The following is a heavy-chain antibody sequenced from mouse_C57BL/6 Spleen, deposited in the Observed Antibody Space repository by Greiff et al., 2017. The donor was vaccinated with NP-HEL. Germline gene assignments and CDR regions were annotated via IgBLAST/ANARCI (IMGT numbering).Heavy chain of an antibody. CDR1: GFTFSSYA. CDR3: TSDGRSNCLDY. V-gene: IGHV5-9-1*02. J-gene: IGHJ2*01. Sequence: EVKLVESGEGLVKPGGSLKLSCAASGFTFSSYAMSWVRQTPEKRLEWVAYISSGGDYIYYADTVKGRFTISRDNAKNTLYLQMSSLKSEDTAMYYCTSDGRSNCLDYWGQGTTLTVSS. D-gene: IGHD2-5*01. CDR2: ISSGGDYI.